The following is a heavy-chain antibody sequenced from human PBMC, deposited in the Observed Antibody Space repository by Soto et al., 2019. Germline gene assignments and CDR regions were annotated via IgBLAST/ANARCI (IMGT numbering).Heavy chain of an antibody. D-gene: IGHD6-6*01. CDR3: ARGSITYSSSSHLYYYYGMDV. CDR1: GGTFSSYA. V-gene: IGHV1-69*06. Sequence: ASVKVSCKASGGTFSSYAISWVRQAPGQGLEWMGGIIPIFGTANYAQKFQGRVTITADKSTSTAYMELSSLRSEDTAVYYCARGSITYSSSSHLYYYYGMDVWGQGTTVTVSS. CDR2: IIPIFGTA. J-gene: IGHJ6*02.